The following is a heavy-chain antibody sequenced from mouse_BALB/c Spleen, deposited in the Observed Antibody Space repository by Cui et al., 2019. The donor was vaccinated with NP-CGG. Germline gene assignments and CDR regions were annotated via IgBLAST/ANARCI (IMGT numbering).Heavy chain of an antibody. CDR3: ARYDYYGSSYFDY. J-gene: IGHJ2*01. CDR1: DYTFTSYW. Sequence: VQLQQPGAELVKPGASVKLSCKASDYTFTSYWMHWVKQRPGRGLGWIGRIDPNSGGTKYNEKFKSKATLTVDKPSSTAYMQLSSLTSEDSAVYYCARYDYYGSSYFDYWGQGTTLTVSS. CDR2: IDPNSGGT. D-gene: IGHD1-1*01. V-gene: IGHV1-72*01.